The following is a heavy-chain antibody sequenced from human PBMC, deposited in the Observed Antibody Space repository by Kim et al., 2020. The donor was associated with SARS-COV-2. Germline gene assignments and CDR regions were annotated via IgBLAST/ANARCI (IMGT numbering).Heavy chain of an antibody. CDR3: AKEGNYYDSSGYYNWFDP. J-gene: IGHJ5*02. Sequence: KGRFTISRDNSKNTLYLQMNSLRAEDTAVYYCAKEGNYYDSSGYYNWFDPWGQGTLVTVSS. V-gene: IGHV3-30*02. D-gene: IGHD3-22*01.